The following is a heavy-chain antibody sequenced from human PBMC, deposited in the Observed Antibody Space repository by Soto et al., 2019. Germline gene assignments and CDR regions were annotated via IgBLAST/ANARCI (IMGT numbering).Heavy chain of an antibody. V-gene: IGHV3-72*01. CDR1: GFTLSDHY. Sequence: EVQLVESGGDLVQPGGSLRLSCEASGFTLSDHYMDWVRQAPGKGLEWVGRSRDRANGYTTEYAASVKGRFTISRDDSKNSLYLQMNSLNTEETDVYYCGRSRLASSHIEFDFWGQGTLLTVSS. J-gene: IGHJ4*02. CDR2: SRDRANGYTT. CDR3: GRSRLASSHIEFDF. D-gene: IGHD2-21*01.